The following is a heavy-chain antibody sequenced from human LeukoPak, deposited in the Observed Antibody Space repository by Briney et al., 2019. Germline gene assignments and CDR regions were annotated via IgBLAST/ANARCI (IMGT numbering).Heavy chain of an antibody. Sequence: ASVKVSCKASGYTFTSYDINWERQATGQGLEWMGWMNPNSGNTGYAQKFQGRVTMTRNTSISTAYMELSSLRSEDTAVYYCARASSGWYYFDYWGQGTLVTVSS. V-gene: IGHV1-8*01. CDR2: MNPNSGNT. CDR1: GYTFTSYD. J-gene: IGHJ4*02. D-gene: IGHD6-19*01. CDR3: ARASSGWYYFDY.